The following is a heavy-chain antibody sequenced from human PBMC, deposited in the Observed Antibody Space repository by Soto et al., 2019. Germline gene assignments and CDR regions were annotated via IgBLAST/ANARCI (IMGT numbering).Heavy chain of an antibody. CDR1: GFSLTTRGVG. CDR3: AHTPNYYPYDSFAP. J-gene: IGHJ5*02. CDR2: IYWDDDK. V-gene: IGHV2-5*02. Sequence: QITLKESGPTLVKPTQTLTLTCTFSGFSLTTRGVGVGWIRQPPGKALECLAFIYWDDDKRYSPSLQSRLSMTTYTLKKQVVLTMTNVSPVDTATYYCAHTPNYYPYDSFAPWGQGPLGSDSS. D-gene: IGHD3-10*01.